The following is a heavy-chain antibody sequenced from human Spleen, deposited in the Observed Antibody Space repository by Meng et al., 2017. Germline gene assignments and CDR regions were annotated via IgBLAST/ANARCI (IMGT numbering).Heavy chain of an antibody. CDR1: GFTFSSYS. Sequence: GESLKISCTASGFTFSSYSMNWIRQAPGQGLEWISTISAGGATTYSADSVRGRFTISRDNSHNTLYLQMNSLRPQDTAVYYCAKDRVTYSSPSFDSWGQGTLVTVSS. CDR2: ISAGGATT. V-gene: IGHV3-23*01. J-gene: IGHJ4*02. D-gene: IGHD6-19*01. CDR3: AKDRVTYSSPSFDS.